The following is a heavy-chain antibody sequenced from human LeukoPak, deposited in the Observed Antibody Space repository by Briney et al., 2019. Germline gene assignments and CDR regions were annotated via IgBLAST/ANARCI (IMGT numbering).Heavy chain of an antibody. V-gene: IGHV3-23*01. CDR2: ISGSGGSA. CDR3: AKPVTVTRVYNCFDP. Sequence: GGSLRLSCAASGFTFSSYAMSWVRQAPGKGLEWVSGISGSGGSANYADSVKGRFTISRDNSKNTLYLQMNSLRAEDTAVYYCAKPVTVTRVYNCFDPWGQGTLVTVSS. J-gene: IGHJ5*02. D-gene: IGHD4-17*01. CDR1: GFTFSSYA.